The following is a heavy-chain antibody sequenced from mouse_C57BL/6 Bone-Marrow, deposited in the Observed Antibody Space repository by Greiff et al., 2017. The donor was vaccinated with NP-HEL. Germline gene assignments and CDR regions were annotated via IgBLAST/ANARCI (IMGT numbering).Heavy chain of an antibody. Sequence: EVKLVESGGGLVQPGGSLSLSCAASGFTFTDYYMSWVRQPPGKALEWLGFLRNKANGYTTEYSASVKGRFTISRDNSQSILYLQMNALRAEDSATYYCARCFTGAPAWFAYWGQGTLVTVSA. J-gene: IGHJ3*01. CDR1: GFTFTDYY. V-gene: IGHV7-3*01. CDR3: ARCFTGAPAWFAY. D-gene: IGHD4-1*01. CDR2: LRNKANGYTT.